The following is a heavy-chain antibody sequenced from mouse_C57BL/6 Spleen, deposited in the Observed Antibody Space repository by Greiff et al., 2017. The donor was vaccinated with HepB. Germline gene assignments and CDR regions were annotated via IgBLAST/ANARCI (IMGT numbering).Heavy chain of an antibody. CDR1: GFTFSDYG. V-gene: IGHV5-17*01. Sequence: EVKLVESGGGLVKPGGSLKLSCAASGFTFSDYGMHWVRQAPEKGLEWVAYISSGSSTIYYADTVKGRFTISRDNAKNTLFLQMTSLRSEDTAMYYCARGEGHAMDYWGQGTSVTVSS. J-gene: IGHJ4*01. CDR3: ARGEGHAMDY. CDR2: ISSGSSTI.